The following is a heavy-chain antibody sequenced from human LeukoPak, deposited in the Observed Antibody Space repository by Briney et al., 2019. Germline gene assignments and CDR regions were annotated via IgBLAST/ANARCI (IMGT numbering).Heavy chain of an antibody. J-gene: IGHJ6*02. Sequence: GGSLRLSCAASGFTVSSNYMSWVRQAPGKGLECISYTDNSGSTIYYAASVGGRFAMTRDNAKNSLYLQMDSLRAEDTAIYYCARNDDMDVWGQGTTVTVSS. CDR2: TDNSGSTI. CDR1: GFTVSSNY. V-gene: IGHV3-11*04. CDR3: ARNDDMDV.